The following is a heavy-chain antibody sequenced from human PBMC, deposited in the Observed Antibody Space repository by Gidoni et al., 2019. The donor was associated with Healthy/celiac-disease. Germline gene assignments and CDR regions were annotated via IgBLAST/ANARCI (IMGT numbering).Heavy chain of an antibody. V-gene: IGHV3-66*01. J-gene: IGHJ5*02. CDR3: ARAFGRGWFDP. CDR1: GFTVSSHY. D-gene: IGHD2-15*01. CDR2: IYSGGST. Sequence: EVQLVESGGGLVEPGGSLRLSCAASGFTVSSHYMSWVRQAPGKGLEWVSVIYSGGSTYYADSVKGRFTISRDNSKNTLYLQMNSLRAEDTAVYYCARAFGRGWFDPWGQGTLVTVSS.